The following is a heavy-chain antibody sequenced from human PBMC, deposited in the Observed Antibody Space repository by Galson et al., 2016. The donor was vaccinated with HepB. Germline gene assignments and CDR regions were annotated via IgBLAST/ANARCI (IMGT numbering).Heavy chain of an antibody. V-gene: IGHV3-23*01. Sequence: SLRLSCAASGFTFSDYCMSWVRQAPGKGLEWVSGISGDGGSTYFADSVKGRFTISRDNSKNTVDLQMNSLRAEDTAVYYCAGSYSGRKGASDIWGQGTMVTVSS. J-gene: IGHJ3*02. CDR3: AGSYSGRKGASDI. CDR1: GFTFSDYC. D-gene: IGHD1-26*01. CDR2: ISGDGGST.